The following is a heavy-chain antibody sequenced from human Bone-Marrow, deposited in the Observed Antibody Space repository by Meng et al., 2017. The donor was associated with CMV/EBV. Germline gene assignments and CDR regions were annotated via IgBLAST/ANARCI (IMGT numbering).Heavy chain of an antibody. V-gene: IGHV1-2*02. D-gene: IGHD3-3*01. J-gene: IGHJ6*02. CDR1: GYTFTGYY. CDR3: ARDRRVRATIFGVVTPPSGMDV. CDR2: INPNSGGT. Sequence: ASVKVSCKASGYTFTGYYMHWVRQAPGQGLEWMGWINPNSGGTNYAQKFQGRVTMTRDTSISTAYMELSRLRSDDTAVYYCARDRRVRATIFGVVTPPSGMDVWGQGTTVTVS.